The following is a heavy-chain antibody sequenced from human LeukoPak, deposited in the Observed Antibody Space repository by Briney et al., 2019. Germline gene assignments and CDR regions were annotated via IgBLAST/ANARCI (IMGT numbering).Heavy chain of an antibody. CDR3: ARDYYDTSDYYYNHYYFDY. Sequence: SETLSLTCTVSGYSISNGYYWGWIRQPPGKGLEWIGSIYHSGTTYYNPSLKSRVTVSVDTSKNQFSLKLSSVAAADAAVYYCARDYYDTSDYYYNHYYFDYWGQGALVTASS. CDR2: IYHSGTT. V-gene: IGHV4-38-2*02. J-gene: IGHJ4*02. CDR1: GYSISNGYY. D-gene: IGHD3-22*01.